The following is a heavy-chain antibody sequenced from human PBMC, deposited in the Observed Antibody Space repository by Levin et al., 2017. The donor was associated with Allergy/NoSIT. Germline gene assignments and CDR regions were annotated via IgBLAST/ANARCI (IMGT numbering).Heavy chain of an antibody. CDR1: GYTFTGYY. V-gene: IGHV1-2*02. Sequence: ASVKVSCKASGYTFTGYYMHWVRQAPGQGLEWMGWINPNSGGTNYAQKFQGRVTMTRDTSISTAYMELSRLRSDDTAVYYCARTVDSSGWYGGAFDIWGQGTMVTVSS. J-gene: IGHJ3*02. CDR3: ARTVDSSGWYGGAFDI. CDR2: INPNSGGT. D-gene: IGHD6-19*01.